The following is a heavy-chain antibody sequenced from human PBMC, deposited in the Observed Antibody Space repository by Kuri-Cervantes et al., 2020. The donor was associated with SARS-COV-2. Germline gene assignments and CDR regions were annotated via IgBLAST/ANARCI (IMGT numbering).Heavy chain of an antibody. CDR3: ARDLNGGSDY. Sequence: GESLKISCAASGFTFSDYYMSWIRQAPGKGLEWVSYISSSSSYTNYADSVKSRFTISRDNAKNSLYLQMNSLRAEDTAVYYCARDLNGGSDYWGQGTLVTVSS. CDR2: ISSSSSYT. V-gene: IGHV3-11*05. CDR1: GFTFSDYY. D-gene: IGHD3-10*01. J-gene: IGHJ4*02.